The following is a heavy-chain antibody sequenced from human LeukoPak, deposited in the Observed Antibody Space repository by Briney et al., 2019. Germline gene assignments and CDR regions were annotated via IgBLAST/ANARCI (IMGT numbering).Heavy chain of an antibody. CDR2: TYYRSKLYN. J-gene: IGHJ3*02. CDR1: GDIVSSNSAA. V-gene: IGHV6-1*01. Sequence: SQTLSLTCAISGDIVSSNSAAWNWIRQSPSRGLEWLGRTYYRSKLYNDYAVSVKSRVTINPDTSKNQFSLQLNSVTPEDTAVYYCARGVGYCSGGSCYFLSDAFDIWGQGTMVTVSS. CDR3: ARGVGYCSGGSCYFLSDAFDI. D-gene: IGHD2-15*01.